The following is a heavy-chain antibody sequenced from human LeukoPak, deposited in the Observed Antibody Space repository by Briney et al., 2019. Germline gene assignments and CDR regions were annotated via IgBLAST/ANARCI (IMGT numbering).Heavy chain of an antibody. CDR1: GFIFTKYG. CDR2: IWYDGSQK. D-gene: IGHD4-23*01. V-gene: IGHV3-33*01. J-gene: IGHJ4*02. CDR3: GRVGYGGYSVPIDY. Sequence: GGSLRLSCAASGFIFTKYGMHWVRQAPGKGLEWVAIIWYDGSQKHYADSAKGRFAISRDDSNNILYLEMNSLTAEDTAIYCGRVGYGGYSVPIDYWGQGTLVTVSS.